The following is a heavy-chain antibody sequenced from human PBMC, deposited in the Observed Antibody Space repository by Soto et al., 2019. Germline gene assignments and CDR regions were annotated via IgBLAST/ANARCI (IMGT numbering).Heavy chain of an antibody. CDR1: GGSISSGDYF. CDR3: ARGLVIRPYYYHGMDV. V-gene: IGHV4-30-4*01. D-gene: IGHD3-9*01. J-gene: IGHJ6*02. Sequence: QVQLQESGPGLVKPSQTLSLTCTVSGGSISSGDYFWSWISPSPGKGLEWIGYISSIGSTYYNPSLKSRVSVSRDTSKNQFSLKLSSVTTTDTAVYYCARGLVIRPYYYHGMDVWGQGTTVTVSS. CDR2: ISSIGST.